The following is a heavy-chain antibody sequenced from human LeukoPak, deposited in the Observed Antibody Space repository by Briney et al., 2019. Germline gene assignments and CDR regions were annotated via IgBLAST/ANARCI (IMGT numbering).Heavy chain of an antibody. CDR2: ISGSGGST. V-gene: IGHV3-23*01. CDR3: AKDQGVVA. Sequence: GGSLRLSCAASGFTFSSFAMSWVRQAPGKGLEWVSDISGSGGSTYYADSVKGRFTISRDHSTNTLYLQMNSLRAEDTAVFYCAKDQGVVAWGQGTLVTVSS. CDR1: GFTFSSFA. J-gene: IGHJ4*02. D-gene: IGHD3-3*01.